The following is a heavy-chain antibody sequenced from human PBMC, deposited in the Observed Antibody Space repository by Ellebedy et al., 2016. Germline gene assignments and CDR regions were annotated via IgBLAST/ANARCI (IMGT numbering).Heavy chain of an antibody. CDR1: GYTFTSYY. Sequence: ASVKVSCXASGYTFTSYYMHWVRQAPGQGLEWMGIINPSGGSTSYAQKFQGRVTMTRDTSTSTVYMELSSLRSEDTAVYYCAIGTVTTVFDYWGQGTLVTVSS. CDR2: INPSGGST. V-gene: IGHV1-46*01. J-gene: IGHJ4*02. D-gene: IGHD4-17*01. CDR3: AIGTVTTVFDY.